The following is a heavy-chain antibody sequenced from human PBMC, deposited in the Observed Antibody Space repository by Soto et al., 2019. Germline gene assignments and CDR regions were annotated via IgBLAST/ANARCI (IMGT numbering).Heavy chain of an antibody. CDR2: IIPILGIA. V-gene: IGHV1-69*02. J-gene: IGHJ4*02. CDR1: GGTFSSYT. D-gene: IGHD3-9*01. Sequence: QVQLVQSGAEVKKPGSSVKVSCEASGGTFSSYTISWVRQAPGQGLEWMGRIIPILGIANYAQKFQGRVTITADKSTSTAYMELSSLRSEDTAVYYCAIHYDILTGYSLGYWGQGTLVTVSS. CDR3: AIHYDILTGYSLGY.